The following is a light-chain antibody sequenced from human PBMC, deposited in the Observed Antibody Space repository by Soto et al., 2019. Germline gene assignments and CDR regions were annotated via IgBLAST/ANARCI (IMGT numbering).Light chain of an antibody. CDR3: SSFASSATLV. V-gene: IGLV2-18*02. J-gene: IGLJ3*02. Sequence: QSVLTQPPSVSGSPGQSVTISCTRTSSDIGYHNRVSWYQQPPGTAPKLMIYEVSTRYSGVPDRFSGSKSGNTASLTISGLQAEDEADYYCSSFASSATLVFGGGTKLTFL. CDR2: EVS. CDR1: SSDIGYHNR.